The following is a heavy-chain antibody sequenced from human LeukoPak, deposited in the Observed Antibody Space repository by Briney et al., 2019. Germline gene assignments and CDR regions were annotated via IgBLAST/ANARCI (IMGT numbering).Heavy chain of an antibody. CDR3: ARVLSTTDFDY. CDR1: GFTFSSYA. D-gene: IGHD1-7*01. Sequence: GGSLRLSCAASGFTFSSYAMSWVRQAPGKGLVWVSRIKSDGSSAIYADSVKGRFTISRDNAKNTLYLQMTSLRAEDAAVYYCARVLSTTDFDYWGQGTLVTVSS. V-gene: IGHV3-74*01. CDR2: IKSDGSSA. J-gene: IGHJ4*02.